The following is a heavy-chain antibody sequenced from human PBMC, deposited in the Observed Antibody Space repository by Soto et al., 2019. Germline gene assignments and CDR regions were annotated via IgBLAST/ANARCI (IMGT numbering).Heavy chain of an antibody. J-gene: IGHJ4*02. CDR2: IIPIFGTA. D-gene: IGHD3-22*01. Sequence: QVQLVQSGAEVKKPGSSVKVSCKASGGTFSSYGISWVRQAPGEGLEWMGGIIPIFGTANYAQKFQGRVTITADESTSTAYMELSSLRSEDTAVYYCARGPPYSDSSCYYGYFDYWGQGTLVTVSP. V-gene: IGHV1-69*01. CDR1: GGTFSSYG. CDR3: ARGPPYSDSSCYYGYFDY.